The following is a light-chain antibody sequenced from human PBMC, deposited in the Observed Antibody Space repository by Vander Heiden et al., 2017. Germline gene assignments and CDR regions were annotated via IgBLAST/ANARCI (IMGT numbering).Light chain of an antibody. CDR1: SSNIGAGYD. V-gene: IGLV1-40*01. Sequence: QSVLTQPPSVSGAPGQRVTISCTGSSSNIGAGYDVHWYQQLPGTAPKLLSYGNSNRPSGVPDRFSGSKSGTSASPAITGLQAEDEADYYCQSYDSSLSGSGVFGGGTKLTVL. J-gene: IGLJ2*01. CDR3: QSYDSSLSGSGV. CDR2: GNS.